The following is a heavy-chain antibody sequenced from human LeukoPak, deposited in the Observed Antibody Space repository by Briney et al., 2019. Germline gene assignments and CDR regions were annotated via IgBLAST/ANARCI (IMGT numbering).Heavy chain of an antibody. CDR3: ARETIPILASNHYFDN. V-gene: IGHV1-69*04. CDR1: GGTFSSYT. CDR2: IIPILGIA. D-gene: IGHD3-9*01. J-gene: IGHJ4*02. Sequence: SVKVSCKASGGTFSSYTISWVRQAPGQGLEWMGRIIPILGIANYAQKFQGRVTITADKSTSTAYMELSSLRSEDTAVYYSARETIPILASNHYFDNWGQGTLVTVSS.